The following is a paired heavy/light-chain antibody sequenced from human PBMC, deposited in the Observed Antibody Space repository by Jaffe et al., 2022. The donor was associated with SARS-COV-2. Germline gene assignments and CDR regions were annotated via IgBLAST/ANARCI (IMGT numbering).Light chain of an antibody. J-gene: IGKJ2*01. Sequence: DIQMTQSPSSLSASVGDRVTITCRASQNIGNYLNWYQQKPGRAPNLLIYAASSLQSGVPSKFSGRGSGTDFNLTINSLQPEDFAAYFCQQTYSSPYTFGQGTNLEI. CDR1: QNIGNY. CDR2: AAS. V-gene: IGKV1-39*01. CDR3: QQTYSSPYT.
Heavy chain of an antibody. CDR3: ARGTRNDYGDTFWDY. V-gene: IGHV4-61*02. CDR1: GGSISSGRHY. Sequence: QVQLQESGPGLLKPSQTLSLTCTVSGGSISSGRHYWSWIRQPAGKGLEWIGHIYSSGTTNYNPSLKSRVTVSLDTSKNQFSLKLSSVTAADTAVYYCARGTRNDYGDTFWDYWGQGTLVTVSS. D-gene: IGHD4-17*01. J-gene: IGHJ4*02. CDR2: IYSSGTT.